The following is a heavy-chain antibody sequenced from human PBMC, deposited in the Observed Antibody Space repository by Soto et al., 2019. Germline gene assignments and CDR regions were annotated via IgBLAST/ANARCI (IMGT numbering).Heavy chain of an antibody. J-gene: IGHJ4*02. D-gene: IGHD6-6*01. V-gene: IGHV3-30*18. CDR2: ISYDGSNK. CDR3: AKGRAGARPLGYFDY. CDR1: GFTFSSYG. Sequence: PGGSLRLSCAASGFTFSSYGMHWVRQAPGKGLEWVAVISYDGSNKYYADSVKGRFTISRDNSKNTPYLQMNSLRAEDTAVYYCAKGRAGARPLGYFDYWGQGTLVTVSS.